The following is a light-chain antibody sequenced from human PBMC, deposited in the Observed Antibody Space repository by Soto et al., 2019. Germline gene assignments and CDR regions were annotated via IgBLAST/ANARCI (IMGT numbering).Light chain of an antibody. V-gene: IGLV6-57*04. CDR1: SGSIASNY. J-gene: IGLJ2*01. Sequence: NFMLTQPHSVSESPGKTVTISCTRSSGSIASNYVQWYQQRPGSAPTTVIYEDNQRPSGVPERFSGSIDSSSNSASLTISGLKTEDDADDYCESYDSSNVVFGGGTKLTVL. CDR2: EDN. CDR3: ESYDSSNVV.